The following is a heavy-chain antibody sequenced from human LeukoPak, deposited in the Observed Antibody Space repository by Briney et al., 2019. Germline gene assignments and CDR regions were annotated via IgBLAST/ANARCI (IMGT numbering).Heavy chain of an antibody. CDR2: IYYSGST. CDR3: VRSDSSGWIDY. J-gene: IGHJ4*02. V-gene: IGHV4-59*01. D-gene: IGHD6-19*01. Sequence: SETLSLTCTVSGGSISSYYWSWIRQPPGKGLEWIGYIYYSGSTNYNPSLKSRVTISVDTSKNQFSLKLSSVTAADTAVYYCVRSDSSGWIDYWGQGTLVTVSS. CDR1: GGSISSYY.